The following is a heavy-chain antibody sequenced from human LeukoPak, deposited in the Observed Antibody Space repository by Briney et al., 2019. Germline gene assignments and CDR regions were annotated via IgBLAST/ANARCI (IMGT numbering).Heavy chain of an antibody. CDR2: INQSGST. Sequence: PSETLSLTCSVSGGSLSPYYWSWIRQPPGGGLEWFGEINQSGSTNYNPSLKSRVTISVEKFKNQFSLEVTSVTAADTAIYYCATLGGLYYESHGYPDFDHWGQGTLVTVSS. CDR3: ATLGGLYYESHGYPDFDH. CDR1: GGSLSPYY. J-gene: IGHJ4*02. V-gene: IGHV4-34*01. D-gene: IGHD3-22*01.